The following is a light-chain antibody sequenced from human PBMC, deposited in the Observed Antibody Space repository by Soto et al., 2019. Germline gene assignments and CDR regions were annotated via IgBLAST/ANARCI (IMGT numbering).Light chain of an antibody. CDR1: QSVSSSY. CDR3: QQYGSSPGT. V-gene: IGKV3-20*01. J-gene: IGKJ5*01. Sequence: EIVLTQSPGTLSLSPGERATLSCRASQSVSSSYLAWYQQKTGQAPRLLIYGASSRATGIPDRLSGSGSGTDLNLTISRLEPEDFVVYSCQQYGSSPGTCGQGTRLEIK. CDR2: GAS.